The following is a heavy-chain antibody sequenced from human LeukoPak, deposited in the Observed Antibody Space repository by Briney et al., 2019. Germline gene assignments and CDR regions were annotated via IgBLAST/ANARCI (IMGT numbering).Heavy chain of an antibody. D-gene: IGHD3-3*01. CDR1: GGTFSSYA. CDR2: IIPILGIA. Sequence: GASVKVSCKASGGTFSSYAISWVRQAPGQGLEWMGRIIPILGIANYAQKFQGRVTITADKSTSTAYMELSSLRSEDTAVYYCARGEGDFWSGYYTYWGQGTLVTVSS. J-gene: IGHJ4*02. CDR3: ARGEGDFWSGYYTY. V-gene: IGHV1-69*04.